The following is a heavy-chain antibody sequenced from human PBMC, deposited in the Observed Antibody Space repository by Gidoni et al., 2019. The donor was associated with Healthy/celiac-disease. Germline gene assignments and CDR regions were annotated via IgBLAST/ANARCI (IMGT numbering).Heavy chain of an antibody. CDR1: GGSFSGYY. Sequence: QVQLQQWGAGLFKPSETLSLTCAVYGGSFSGYYWSWIRQPPGKGLEWIGEINHSGSTNYNPSLKSRVTISVDTSKNQFSLKLSSVTAADTAVYYCAREGPRQAGDSGSDYWGQGTLVTVSS. CDR2: INHSGST. V-gene: IGHV4-34*01. D-gene: IGHD1-26*01. J-gene: IGHJ4*02. CDR3: AREGPRQAGDSGSDY.